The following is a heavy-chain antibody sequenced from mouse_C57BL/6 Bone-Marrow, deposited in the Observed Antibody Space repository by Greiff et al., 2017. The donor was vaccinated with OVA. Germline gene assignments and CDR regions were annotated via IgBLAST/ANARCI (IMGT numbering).Heavy chain of an antibody. J-gene: IGHJ4*01. Sequence: VQLQQSGPELVKPGASVKISCKASGYTFTDYYMNWVKQSHGKSLEWIGDINPNNGGTSYNQKFKGKATLTVDKSSSTAYMELRSLTSEDSAVYYCARELRPHYYAMDYWGQGTSVTVSS. CDR1: GYTFTDYY. CDR3: ARELRPHYYAMDY. V-gene: IGHV1-26*01. D-gene: IGHD3-2*02. CDR2: INPNNGGT.